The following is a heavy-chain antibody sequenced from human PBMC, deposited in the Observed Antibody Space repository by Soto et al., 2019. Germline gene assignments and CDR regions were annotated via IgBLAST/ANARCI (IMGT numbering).Heavy chain of an antibody. V-gene: IGHV1-2*02. J-gene: IGHJ4*02. CDR1: GYSFTDYY. CDR2: INPKSGGT. Sequence: GASVKVSCKASGYSFTDYYLHWVRQAPGQGLEWLGWINPKSGGTNYAQRFEDRVNLTRDTSLGTAYLELTSLRSDDTAVYYCARVISPAGDYWGQGTLVTASS. CDR3: ARVISPAGDY.